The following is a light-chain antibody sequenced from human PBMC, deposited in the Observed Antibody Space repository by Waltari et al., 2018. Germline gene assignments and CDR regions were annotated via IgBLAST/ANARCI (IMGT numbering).Light chain of an antibody. Sequence: QSVLTQPPSASATPGQRVTISCSGSSSHIGSHLVTWYQQVPGTTPKLLIYRNDQRPSGVPDRFSGSKSGTSASLAISGLRSEDEADYYWAAWDDTLNGRWEFGGGTKLTVL. CDR3: AAWDDTLNGRWE. CDR1: SSHIGSHL. J-gene: IGLJ3*02. CDR2: RND. V-gene: IGLV1-44*01.